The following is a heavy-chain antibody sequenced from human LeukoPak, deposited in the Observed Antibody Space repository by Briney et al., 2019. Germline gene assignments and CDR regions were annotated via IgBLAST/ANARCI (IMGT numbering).Heavy chain of an antibody. CDR1: GGSISSYY. D-gene: IGHD1-1*01. J-gene: IGHJ6*03. CDR3: ARSGNYYYYYMDV. CDR2: IYYSGST. Sequence: SETLSLTCTVSGGSISSYYWSWIRQPPGKGLEWIGYIYYSGSTNYNPSLKSRVTMSVDTSKNQFSLKLSSVTALDTAVYYCARSGNYYYYYMDVWGKGTTVTISS. V-gene: IGHV4-59*12.